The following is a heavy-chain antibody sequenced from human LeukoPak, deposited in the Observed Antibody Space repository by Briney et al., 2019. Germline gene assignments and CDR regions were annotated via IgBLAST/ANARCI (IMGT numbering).Heavy chain of an antibody. D-gene: IGHD2-15*01. Sequence: GGSLRLSCAASGFTFGGYVMSWVRQAPGKGPEWVSAISGDGGTYYADSVKGRSTISRDNSKNTLYLQMNSLGGEDTALYYCARYCGAASCYSGFDYWGQGTLVTVAS. J-gene: IGHJ4*02. CDR3: ARYCGAASCYSGFDY. V-gene: IGHV3-23*01. CDR2: ISGDGGT. CDR1: GFTFGGYV.